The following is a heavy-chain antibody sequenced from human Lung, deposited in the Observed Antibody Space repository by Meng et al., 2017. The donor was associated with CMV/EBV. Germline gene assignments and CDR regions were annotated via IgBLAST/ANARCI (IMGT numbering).Heavy chain of an antibody. CDR1: GFRFDDHG. Sequence: GESLKISCAASGFRFDDHGMSWVRQAPGKGLEWISGITWNGLMTDYADSVKGRFTISRDNAKNSLYLQMNSLRAEDSAVYYCVRDGKYCSSGTCDYYIMDLWXQGTTVXVSS. CDR3: VRDGKYCSSGTCDYYIMDL. D-gene: IGHD2-15*01. CDR2: ITWNGLMT. V-gene: IGHV3-20*04. J-gene: IGHJ6*02.